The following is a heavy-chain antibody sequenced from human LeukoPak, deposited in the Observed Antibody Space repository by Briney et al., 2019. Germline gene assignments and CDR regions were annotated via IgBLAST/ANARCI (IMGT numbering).Heavy chain of an antibody. Sequence: SETLSLTCTVSGGSITVYYWSWIRQPPGEGLEWLGYTRYSGSTSYNPSLKSRVTVSVDTSKNQLSLRLTSVTAADTAIYYCVRHDHRGGSYDYWGQGTLVAVSS. D-gene: IGHD3-16*01. CDR1: GGSITVYY. V-gene: IGHV4-59*08. J-gene: IGHJ4*02. CDR2: TRYSGST. CDR3: VRHDHRGGSYDY.